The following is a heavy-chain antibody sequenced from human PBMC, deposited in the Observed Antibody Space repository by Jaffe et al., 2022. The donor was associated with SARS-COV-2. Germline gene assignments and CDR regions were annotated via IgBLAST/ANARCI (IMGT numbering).Heavy chain of an antibody. D-gene: IGHD2-2*02. CDR1: GFTFSSYW. CDR3: ARHLEVPAAIIYYYYGMDV. V-gene: IGHV3-7*01. CDR2: IKQDGSEK. Sequence: EVQLVESGGGLVQPGGSLRLSCAASGFTFSSYWMSWVRQAPGKGLEWVANIKQDGSEKYYVDSVKGRFTISRDNAKNSLYLQMNSLRAEDTAVYYCARHLEVPAAIIYYYYGMDVWGQGTTVTVSS. J-gene: IGHJ6*02.